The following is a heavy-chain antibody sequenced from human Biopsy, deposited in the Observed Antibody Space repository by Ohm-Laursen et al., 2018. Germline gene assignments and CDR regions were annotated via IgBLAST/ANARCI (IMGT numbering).Heavy chain of an antibody. Sequence: SDTLSLTCAVYGESFNGYYWSWIRQTPGKGLEWIGEVNHSGRTNYNPSLKSRVTISVDTSKSQFSLKVSSVTAADTAVYYCVRGVDYYDPYHYYALDVWGQGTTVTVSS. D-gene: IGHD3-22*01. CDR1: GESFNGYY. J-gene: IGHJ6*02. CDR3: VRGVDYYDPYHYYALDV. V-gene: IGHV4-34*01. CDR2: VNHSGRT.